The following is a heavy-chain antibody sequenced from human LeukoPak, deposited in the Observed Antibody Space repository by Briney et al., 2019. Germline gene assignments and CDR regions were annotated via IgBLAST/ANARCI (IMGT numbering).Heavy chain of an antibody. J-gene: IGHJ5*02. D-gene: IGHD3-3*01. CDR3: ARTPFRITIFGVNWFDP. Sequence: SETLSLTCTVSGGSVINGNYYWSWLRQPPGKALEWIGYIYYSGNTNYNPSLEGRVTISVDTSKNHFSVKLSSVTAADTAVYYCARTPFRITIFGVNWFDPWGQGTLVTVSS. V-gene: IGHV4-61*03. CDR1: GGSVINGNYY. CDR2: IYYSGNT.